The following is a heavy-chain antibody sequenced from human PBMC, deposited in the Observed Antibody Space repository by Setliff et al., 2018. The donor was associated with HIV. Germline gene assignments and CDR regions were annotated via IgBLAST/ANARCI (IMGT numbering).Heavy chain of an antibody. Sequence: GGSLRLSCAASGFTFSSYGMNWVRQAPGKGLEWISYISNGGSAKYYTDSVEGRFTVSRDNARDSLYLQMNSLRAEDTAVYYCVRDTTSGWMLTNWGQGTLVTVSS. CDR3: VRDTTSGWMLTN. CDR2: ISNGGSAK. V-gene: IGHV3-48*04. J-gene: IGHJ4*02. D-gene: IGHD2-2*01. CDR1: GFTFSSYG.